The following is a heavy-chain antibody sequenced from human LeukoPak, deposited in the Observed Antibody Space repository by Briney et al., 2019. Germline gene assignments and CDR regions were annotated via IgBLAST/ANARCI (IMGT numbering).Heavy chain of an antibody. CDR3: ARSEIAAAGTEFDY. J-gene: IGHJ4*02. CDR2: ISDSGST. D-gene: IGHD6-13*01. CDR1: GDSIINYY. V-gene: IGHV4-59*01. Sequence: SETLSLTCTVSGDSIINYYWNWIRQPPGKGLEWIGYISDSGSTNYNPSLMSRVTISVDTSKNQFSLKLSSVTAADTAVYYCARSEIAAAGTEFDYWGQGTLVTVSS.